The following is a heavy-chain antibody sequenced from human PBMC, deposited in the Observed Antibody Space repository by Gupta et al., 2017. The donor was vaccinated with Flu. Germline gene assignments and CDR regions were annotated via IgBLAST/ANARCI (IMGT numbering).Heavy chain of an antibody. CDR3: VGFSSSTTCPRNTFDI. J-gene: IGHJ3*02. Sequence: QVQLQESGPGLVKPSETLSLTCNVSGGSVNTSTHYWGYVRQPPGKGLEWIGTVYYRGTTYYSPSLNSRVTISLDTSKNHFSLRLKSVTAADTAVYYCVGFSSSTTCPRNTFDIWGHGTMVTVSS. CDR2: VYYRGTT. CDR1: GGSVNTSTHY. D-gene: IGHD2-2*01. V-gene: IGHV4-39*02.